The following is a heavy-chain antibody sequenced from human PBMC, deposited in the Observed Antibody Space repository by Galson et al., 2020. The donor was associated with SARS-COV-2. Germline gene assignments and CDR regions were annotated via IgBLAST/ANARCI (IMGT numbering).Heavy chain of an antibody. J-gene: IGHJ6*02. V-gene: IGHV4-30-4*01. Sequence: ASETLSITCTVSGGSISSGDYYWSWIRQPPGKGLEWIGYIYYSGSTYHNPSLKSRVTISVDTSKNQFSLKLSSVTAADTAVYYCARDQTKNAVLTGYYYYYGMDVWGQGTTVTVSS. CDR2: IYYSGST. CDR3: ARDQTKNAVLTGYYYYYGMDV. D-gene: IGHD3-9*01. CDR1: GGSISSGDYY.